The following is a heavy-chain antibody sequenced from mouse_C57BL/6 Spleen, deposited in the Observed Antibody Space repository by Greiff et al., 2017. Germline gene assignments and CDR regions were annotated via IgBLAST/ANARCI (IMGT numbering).Heavy chain of an antibody. Sequence: VQLQQSGAELVRPGTSVKMSCKASGYTFTNYWIGWAKQRPGHGLEWIGDIYPGGGYTNYNEKFKGKATLTADKSSSTAYMQFSSLTSEDSAIYYCARGRNYEGYYFDYWGQGTTLTVSS. V-gene: IGHV1-63*01. CDR1: GYTFTNYW. J-gene: IGHJ2*01. D-gene: IGHD2-5*01. CDR2: IYPGGGYT. CDR3: ARGRNYEGYYFDY.